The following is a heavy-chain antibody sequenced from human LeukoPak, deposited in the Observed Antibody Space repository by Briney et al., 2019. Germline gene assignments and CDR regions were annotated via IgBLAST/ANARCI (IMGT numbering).Heavy chain of an antibody. CDR3: VRGGSSWSY. J-gene: IGHJ4*02. D-gene: IGHD6-13*01. CDR2: INNDGSST. Sequence: PGGSLKLSCAASGFAFSSYWMHWVRQAPGKGLVWASRINNDGSSTIYADSVKGRFTISRDNVKNTLYLEMNSLRADDTAVYYCVRGGSSWSYWGQGTLVTVSS. CDR1: GFAFSSYW. V-gene: IGHV3-74*01.